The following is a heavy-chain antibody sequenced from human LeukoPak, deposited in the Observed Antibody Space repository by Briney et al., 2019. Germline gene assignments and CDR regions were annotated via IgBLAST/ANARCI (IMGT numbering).Heavy chain of an antibody. J-gene: IGHJ3*02. CDR2: INNDGSST. Sequence: PGGSLRLSCVASGFTFSDYYMHWVRQAPGKGLVWVSRINNDGSSTSYADSVKGRFTISRDNAKNTLYLQVNSLRAEDTAVYHCARDAYYYDSADYYHTYVYAFDIWGQGTMVTVSS. V-gene: IGHV3-74*01. D-gene: IGHD3-22*01. CDR1: GFTFSDYY. CDR3: ARDAYYYDSADYYHTYVYAFDI.